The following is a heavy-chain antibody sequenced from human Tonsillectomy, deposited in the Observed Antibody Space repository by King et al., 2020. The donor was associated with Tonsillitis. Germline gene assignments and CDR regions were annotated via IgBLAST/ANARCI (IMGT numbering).Heavy chain of an antibody. D-gene: IGHD1-1*01. J-gene: IGHJ5*01. V-gene: IGHV3-30*02. Sequence: VQLVESGGGVVQPGGSLRLSCAASGFTFSSYGMHWVRQAPGKGLEWVTFIRHDGSNEYYADSVEGRFTISRDNSKNTLYLQMNSLRAEDTAVYYCAKDGAKSNWNDVGWFDSWGQGTLVTVSS. CDR3: AKDGAKSNWNDVGWFDS. CDR2: IRHDGSNE. CDR1: GFTFSSYG.